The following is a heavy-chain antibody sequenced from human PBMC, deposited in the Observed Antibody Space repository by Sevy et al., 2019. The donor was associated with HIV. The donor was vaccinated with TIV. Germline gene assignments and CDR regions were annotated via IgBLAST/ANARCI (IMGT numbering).Heavy chain of an antibody. CDR3: AREGIDSSGYYAQRQHDYYYYYLDV. Sequence: SETLSLTCTVSGGSVSSGSYYWSWIRQPPGKGLEWIGYIYYSGSTNYNPSLKSRVTISVDTSKNQFSLMLSSVTAADTAEYYCAREGIDSSGYYAQRQHDYYYYYLDVWGKGTTVTVSS. V-gene: IGHV4-61*01. CDR1: GGSVSSGSYY. D-gene: IGHD3-22*01. J-gene: IGHJ6*03. CDR2: IYYSGST.